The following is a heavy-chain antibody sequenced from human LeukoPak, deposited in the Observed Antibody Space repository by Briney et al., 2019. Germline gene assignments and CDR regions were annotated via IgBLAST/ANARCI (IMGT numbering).Heavy chain of an antibody. D-gene: IGHD4/OR15-4a*01. CDR1: GDTFTGYY. CDR3: ARAPMVRTTRVDF. J-gene: IGHJ4*02. Sequence: ASVNVSCKAFGDTFTGYYTHWVREAPGQGLGWMGWIDPNSGGISYAQQFLGRVTMTTDTYISTAYVELTRLISDDTTVYYCARAPMVRTTRVDFWGQGTLVTVSS. V-gene: IGHV1-2*02. CDR2: IDPNSGGI.